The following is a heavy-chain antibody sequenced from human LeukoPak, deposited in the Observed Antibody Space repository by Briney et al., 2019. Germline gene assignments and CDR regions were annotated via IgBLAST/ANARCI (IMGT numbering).Heavy chain of an antibody. CDR1: GFTLSSYW. CDR3: ATVRSNYYYYCMDV. Sequence: GGSLRLSCAASGFTLSSYWMTWVRQAPGKGLEWVANIKQDGSEKYYVDSVKGRFTISRDNAKNSLYLQMNSLRAEDTAVYYCATVRSNYYYYCMDVWGKGTTVTVSS. D-gene: IGHD1-14*01. CDR2: IKQDGSEK. J-gene: IGHJ6*03. V-gene: IGHV3-7*01.